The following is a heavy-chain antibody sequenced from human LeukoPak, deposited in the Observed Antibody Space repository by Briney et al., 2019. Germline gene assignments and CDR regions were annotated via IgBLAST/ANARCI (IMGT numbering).Heavy chain of an antibody. Sequence: SETLSLTCTVSGGSISSGDYYWSWIRQPPGKGLEWIGYIYYSGSTNYNPSLKSRVTISVDTSKNQFSLKLSSVTAADTAVYYCARGQYQLLLGAFDIWGQGTMVTVSS. D-gene: IGHD2-2*01. CDR2: IYYSGST. J-gene: IGHJ3*02. CDR1: GGSISSGDYY. V-gene: IGHV4-61*08. CDR3: ARGQYQLLLGAFDI.